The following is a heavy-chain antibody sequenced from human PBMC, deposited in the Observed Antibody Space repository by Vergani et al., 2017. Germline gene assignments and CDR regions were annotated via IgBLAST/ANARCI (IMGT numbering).Heavy chain of an antibody. J-gene: IGHJ4*02. D-gene: IGHD3-22*01. V-gene: IGHV4-31*03. Sequence: QVQLQESGPGLVKPSQTLSLTCSVSGDSISSGVYYWNWIRQHPGKGLEWIGYIYSTGRTHHNPSLRRRINMSVDTSKNQFSLKLNFVTAADTAMYYCARMGGYDEGDAFRIGYFDSWGPGILVTVSS. CDR3: ARMGGYDEGDAFRIGYFDS. CDR1: GDSISSGVYY. CDR2: IYSTGRT.